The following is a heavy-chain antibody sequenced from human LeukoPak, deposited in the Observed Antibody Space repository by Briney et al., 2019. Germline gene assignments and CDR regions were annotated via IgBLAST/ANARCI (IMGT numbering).Heavy chain of an antibody. Sequence: SETLSLTCALYGGSFSGYSWSWIRQPPGKGLKWIGEIDHSGSTKNSPSLKSRLTISVDTSKNQFSLKLSSVTAADTAVYYCALGYCTNGVCRLGNWFDPWGQGTLVTVSS. CDR2: IDHSGST. CDR1: GGSFSGYS. V-gene: IGHV4-34*01. CDR3: ALGYCTNGVCRLGNWFDP. J-gene: IGHJ5*02. D-gene: IGHD2-8*01.